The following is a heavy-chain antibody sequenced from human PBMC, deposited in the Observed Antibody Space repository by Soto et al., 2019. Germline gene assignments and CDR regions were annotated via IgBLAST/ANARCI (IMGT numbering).Heavy chain of an antibody. CDR2: INPNSGGT. J-gene: IGHJ6*02. V-gene: IGHV1-2*02. CDR1: GYTFTGYY. D-gene: IGHD3-22*01. CDR3: AVIYYDSSGYPYYYYYGMDV. Sequence: ASVKVSCKASGYTFTGYYMHWVRQASGQGLEWMGWINPNSGGTNYAQKLQGRVTMTTDTSTSTAYMELRSLRSDDTAVYYCAVIYYDSSGYPYYYYYGMDVWGQGTTVTVSS.